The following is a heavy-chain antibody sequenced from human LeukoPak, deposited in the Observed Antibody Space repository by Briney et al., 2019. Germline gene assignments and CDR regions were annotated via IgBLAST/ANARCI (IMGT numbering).Heavy chain of an antibody. CDR2: TYYRSKWYS. CDR1: GDSVSRNNAG. D-gene: IGHD1-26*01. Sequence: SQTLSLTCAIFGDSVSRNNAGWSWIRQSPSRGLEWLGRTYYRSKWYSDFAPSVTNRITINPDTSKNQFSLQLTSVTPEDTAVYYCARAKSEWELLSSSPIHDAFDIWGQGTMVTVSS. V-gene: IGHV6-1*01. J-gene: IGHJ3*02. CDR3: ARAKSEWELLSSSPIHDAFDI.